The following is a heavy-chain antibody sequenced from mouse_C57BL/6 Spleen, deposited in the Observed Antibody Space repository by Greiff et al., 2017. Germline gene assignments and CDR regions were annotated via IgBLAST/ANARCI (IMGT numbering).Heavy chain of an antibody. D-gene: IGHD1-1*01. CDR2: IDPSDRYT. CDR1: GYTFTSYW. Sequence: VQLQQPGAELVRPGTSVKLSCKATGYTFTSYWMHWVKQRPGQGLEWIGVIDPSDRYTNYNQKFQGKATLTVDTSSSTAYMQLSSLTSEDSAVYYCSRSDYYGSRAYVDYWRQGTTLTAAS. J-gene: IGHJ2*01. V-gene: IGHV1-59*01. CDR3: SRSDYYGSRAYVDY.